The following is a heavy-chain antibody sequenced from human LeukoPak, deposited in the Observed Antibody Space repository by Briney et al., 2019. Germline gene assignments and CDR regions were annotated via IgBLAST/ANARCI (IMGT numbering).Heavy chain of an antibody. V-gene: IGHV1-8*01. J-gene: IGHJ4*02. CDR3: AVSSGWYGSLNY. CDR2: MNPNSGNT. Sequence: ASVKVSCKASGYTFTSYDINWVRQATGQGLEWMGWMNPNSGNTGYAQKFQGRVTMTRNTSISTAYMELSSPRSEDTAVYYCAVSSGWYGSLNYWGQGTLVTVSS. CDR1: GYTFTSYD. D-gene: IGHD6-19*01.